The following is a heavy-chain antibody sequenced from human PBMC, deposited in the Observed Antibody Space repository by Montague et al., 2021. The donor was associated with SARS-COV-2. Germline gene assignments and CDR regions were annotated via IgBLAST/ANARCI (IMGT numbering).Heavy chain of an antibody. V-gene: IGHV3-23*01. J-gene: IGHJ5*02. CDR1: GFTFSSYA. CDR2: ISGSGGST. D-gene: IGHD5-12*01. CDR3: AKDYSIVATALWAYSWFDP. Sequence: SLSLSCPASGFTFSSYAMSWVRQAPGKGLEWVSAISGSGGSTYYADSVKGRFTISSDNSKNTLYLQMNSLRAEDTAVYYCAKDYSIVATALWAYSWFDPWGQGTLVTVSS.